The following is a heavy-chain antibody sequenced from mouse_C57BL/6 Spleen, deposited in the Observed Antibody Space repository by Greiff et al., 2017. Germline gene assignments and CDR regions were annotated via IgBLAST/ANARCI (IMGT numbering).Heavy chain of an antibody. Sequence: QVQLQQPGTELVKPGASVKLSCKASGYTFTSYWMHWVKQRPGQGLEWIGNINPSNGGTNYNEKFKSKATLTVDKSSSTAYMQLSSLTSEDSAVYYCARSIYYDYDPHWYFDVWGTGTTVTVSS. CDR2: INPSNGGT. CDR3: ARSIYYDYDPHWYFDV. V-gene: IGHV1-53*01. CDR1: GYTFTSYW. D-gene: IGHD2-4*01. J-gene: IGHJ1*03.